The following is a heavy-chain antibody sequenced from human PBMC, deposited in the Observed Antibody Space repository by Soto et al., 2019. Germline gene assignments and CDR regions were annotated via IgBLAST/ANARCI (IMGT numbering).Heavy chain of an antibody. CDR3: ARVRIRTTSYYFHF. CDR2: IIPIFGTA. D-gene: IGHD1-7*01. Sequence: QVQLVQSGAEVKKPGSSVKVSCKASAGTFSSYAISWVRQAPGQGLEWMGGIIPIFGTANYAQKFQGRITITADESTSTADMELSSLRSEDTALYYCARVRIRTTSYYFHFRGQGTLVTFSS. V-gene: IGHV1-69*12. J-gene: IGHJ4*01. CDR1: AGTFSSYA.